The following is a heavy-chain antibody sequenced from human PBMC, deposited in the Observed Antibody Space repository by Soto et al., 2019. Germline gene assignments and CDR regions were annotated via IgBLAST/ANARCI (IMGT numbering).Heavy chain of an antibody. Sequence: QVQLVQSGAEVKKPGASVKVSCKASGYTFTGYYMHWVRQAPGQGLDWMGWINPNSGGTYYAQKFQGWVTMTMDTSISTAYMELSRLRSDATAVYYCAREDVADYYGRDVWGQGTTVTVSS. CDR1: GYTFTGYY. D-gene: IGHD3-10*02. CDR2: INPNSGGT. V-gene: IGHV1-2*04. CDR3: AREDVADYYGRDV. J-gene: IGHJ6*02.